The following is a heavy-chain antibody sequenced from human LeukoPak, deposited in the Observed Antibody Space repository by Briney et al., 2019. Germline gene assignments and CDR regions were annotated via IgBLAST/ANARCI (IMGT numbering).Heavy chain of an antibody. CDR3: AKDIRDIVVVVATRFDY. V-gene: IGHV3-23*01. CDR2: ISGSSGST. J-gene: IGHJ4*02. CDR1: RFTISSYA. D-gene: IGHD2-15*01. Sequence: GGSLRLSCAASRFTISSYAMSWVRQAPGKGLEWVSGISGSSGSTYYADSVKGRFTIARDKSKNTVYLQMNSLRAEDTAVYYCAKDIRDIVVVVATRFDYWGQGTLVTVSS.